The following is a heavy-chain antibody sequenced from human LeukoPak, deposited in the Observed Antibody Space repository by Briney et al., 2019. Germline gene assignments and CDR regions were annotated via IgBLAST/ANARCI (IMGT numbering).Heavy chain of an antibody. Sequence: PGGSLRLSCAASGFTFSSYSMNWVRQAPGKGLEWVSSISSSSSYIYYADSVKGRFTIARDNTKNSLYLQMNSLRAEDAAVYYCARAASQDYWGQGTLVTVSS. V-gene: IGHV3-21*01. CDR1: GFTFSSYS. CDR3: ARAASQDY. CDR2: ISSSSSYI. J-gene: IGHJ4*02.